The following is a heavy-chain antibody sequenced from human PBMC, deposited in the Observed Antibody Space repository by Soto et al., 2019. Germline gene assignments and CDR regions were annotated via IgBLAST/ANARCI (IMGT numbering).Heavy chain of an antibody. Sequence: QVQLVESGGGVVQPGTSLRLSCAASGFTFSSYAMHWVRQAPGKGLEWVALVWFDGSNEYYADSVKGRFTISRDNSKNTLSLQRNSLRAVDTAVYYCARDGSTVTRGYFGYWGQGTLVTVSS. CDR3: ARDGSTVTRGYFGY. CDR1: GFTFSSYA. D-gene: IGHD4-17*01. CDR2: VWFDGSNE. V-gene: IGHV3-33*01. J-gene: IGHJ4*02.